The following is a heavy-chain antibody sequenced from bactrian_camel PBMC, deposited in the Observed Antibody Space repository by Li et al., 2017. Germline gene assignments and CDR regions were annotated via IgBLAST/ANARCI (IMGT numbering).Heavy chain of an antibody. Sequence: HVQLVESGGGSVQAGGSLSLSCVVSGWPYTSACMGWFRQPPGKEREKVASIYTREGITQYLDSVKGRFTISHDAAKNTVYLQMNSLKPEDTAMYYCAADWGVRGTYLADADFGYWGQGTQVTVS. D-gene: IGHD7*01. CDR1: GWPYTSAC. J-gene: IGHJ6*01. V-gene: IGHV3-3*01. CDR3: AADWGVRGTYLADADFGY. CDR2: IYTREGIT.